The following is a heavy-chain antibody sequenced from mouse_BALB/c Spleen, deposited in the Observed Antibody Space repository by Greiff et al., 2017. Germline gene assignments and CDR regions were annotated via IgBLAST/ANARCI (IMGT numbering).Heavy chain of an antibody. D-gene: IGHD1-1*01. V-gene: IGHV5-17*02. CDR2: ISSGSSTI. CDR3: ARGTVVAPNAMDY. CDR1: GFTFSSFG. J-gene: IGHJ4*01. Sequence: EVKLMESGGGLVQPGGSRKLSCAASGFTFSSFGMHWVRQAPEKGLEWVAYISSGSSTIYYADTVKGRFTISRDNPKNTLFLQMTSLRSEDTAMYYCARGTVVAPNAMDYWGQGTSVTVSS.